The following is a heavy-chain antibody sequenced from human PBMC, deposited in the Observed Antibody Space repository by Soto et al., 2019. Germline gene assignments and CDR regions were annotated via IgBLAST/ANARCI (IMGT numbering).Heavy chain of an antibody. Sequence: ASVKVSCKASGYTFTSYGISWVRQAPGQGLEWMGWISAYNGNTNYAQKLQGRVTMTTDTSTSTAYMELRSLRSDDTAVYYCASGDYVWGSYHTAFDYWGQGNLVTVSS. CDR2: ISAYNGNT. J-gene: IGHJ4*02. D-gene: IGHD3-16*02. CDR1: GYTFTSYG. CDR3: ASGDYVWGSYHTAFDY. V-gene: IGHV1-18*01.